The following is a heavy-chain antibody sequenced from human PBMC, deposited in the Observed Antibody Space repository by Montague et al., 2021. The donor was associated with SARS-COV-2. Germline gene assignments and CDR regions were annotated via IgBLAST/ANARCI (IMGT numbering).Heavy chain of an antibody. CDR3: ARGVVAAPLVVDY. D-gene: IGHD2-15*01. CDR2: IYASGGT. CDR1: GEPISGFF. J-gene: IGHJ4*02. V-gene: IGHV4-4*07. Sequence: SKTLSLTCSVSGEPISGFFWNWIRQPAGKGLEWIGRIYASGGTDYNPSLESRVTMSVDTSKNQFSLKVNSVTAADTAMYYCARGVVAAPLVVDYWGRGTLVTASS.